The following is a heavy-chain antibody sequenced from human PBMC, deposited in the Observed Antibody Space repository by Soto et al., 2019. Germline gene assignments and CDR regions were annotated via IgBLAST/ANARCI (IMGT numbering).Heavy chain of an antibody. CDR1: GYTFTSYY. Sequence: ASVKVSCKASGYTFTSYYMHWVRQAPGQGLEWMGIINPSGGSTSYAQKFQGRVTMTRDTSTSTVYMELSSLRSEDTAVYYCARDSRYSYGYRHFDYWGQGTLVTVYS. CDR2: INPSGGST. D-gene: IGHD5-18*01. V-gene: IGHV1-46*01. J-gene: IGHJ4*02. CDR3: ARDSRYSYGYRHFDY.